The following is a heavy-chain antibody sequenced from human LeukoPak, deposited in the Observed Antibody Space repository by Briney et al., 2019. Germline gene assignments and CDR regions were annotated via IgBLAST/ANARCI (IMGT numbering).Heavy chain of an antibody. J-gene: IGHJ4*02. Sequence: GGSLRLSCAASGFTFDDYAMSWVRQAPGKGLEWVSGISYSGGSTYSADSVRGRFTISRDNSKNTLYLQMNSLRAEDTAVYYCAKSEFDYWGQGTLVTVSS. CDR3: AKSEFDY. V-gene: IGHV3-23*01. CDR2: ISYSGGST. CDR1: GFTFDDYA.